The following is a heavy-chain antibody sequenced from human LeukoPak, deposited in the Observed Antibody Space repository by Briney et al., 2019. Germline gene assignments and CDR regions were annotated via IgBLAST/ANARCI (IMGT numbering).Heavy chain of an antibody. J-gene: IGHJ4*02. D-gene: IGHD6-19*01. CDR3: ARGGSGWSLAY. Sequence: GGSLRLSCAASGFTVSSTYRSWVRQALGQGLEWVSVFSGCGRTTYEDSVKGRFTPSRDTSQHTLYLQMTSLRVEDTAVYYCARGGSGWSLAYWGQGTLVSVSS. CDR1: GFTVSSTY. CDR2: FSGCGRT. V-gene: IGHV3-66*01.